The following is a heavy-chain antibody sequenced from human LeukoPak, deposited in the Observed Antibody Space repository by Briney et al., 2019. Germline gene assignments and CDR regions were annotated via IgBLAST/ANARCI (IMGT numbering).Heavy chain of an antibody. CDR3: ARLPDSSSWYGRYYYYYMDV. CDR2: IYPGDSDT. J-gene: IGHJ6*03. V-gene: IGHV5-51*01. Sequence: GESLKISCKGSGYSFTSYWIGWVRQMPGKGLEWMGIIYPGDSDTRYSPSFQGQVTISADKSISTAYLQWSSLKASDTAMYYCARLPDSSSWYGRYYYYYMDVWGKGTTVTVSS. CDR1: GYSFTSYW. D-gene: IGHD6-13*01.